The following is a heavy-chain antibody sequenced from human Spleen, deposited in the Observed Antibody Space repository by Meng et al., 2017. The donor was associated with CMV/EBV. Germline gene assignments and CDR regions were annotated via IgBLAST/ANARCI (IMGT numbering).Heavy chain of an antibody. Sequence: GGSLRLSCTGSGFRFGDYAMHWVRQAPGRGLEWVSGISWHSGTIDYAGSVKGRFTISRDNAENSLYLQMNGLRPEDTAVYYCTGDDAFDIWGQGTMVTVSS. V-gene: IGHV3-9*01. CDR1: GFRFGDYA. CDR3: TGDDAFDI. J-gene: IGHJ3*02. CDR2: ISWHSGTI.